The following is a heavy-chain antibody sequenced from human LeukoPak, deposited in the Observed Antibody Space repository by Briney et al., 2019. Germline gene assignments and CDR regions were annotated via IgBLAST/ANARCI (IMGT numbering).Heavy chain of an antibody. CDR2: MNPNSGNT. J-gene: IGHJ4*02. D-gene: IGHD3-22*01. Sequence: ASVKVSCKASGGTFSSYAISWVRQATGQGLEWMGWMNPNSGNTGYAQKFQGRVTMTRNTSISTAYMELSSLRSEDTAVYYCARFIDYYDSSGADYWGQGTLVTVSS. V-gene: IGHV1-8*02. CDR3: ARFIDYYDSSGADY. CDR1: GGTFSSYA.